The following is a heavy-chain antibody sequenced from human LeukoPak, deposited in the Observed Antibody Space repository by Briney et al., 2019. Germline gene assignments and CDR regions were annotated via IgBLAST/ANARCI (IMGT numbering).Heavy chain of an antibody. D-gene: IGHD3-16*01. V-gene: IGHV3-30*18. CDR2: ISYDGSNK. J-gene: IGHJ4*02. Sequence: PGGSLRLSCAASGFTFSSYGMHWVRQAPGKGLEWVAVISYDGSNKYYADSVKGRFTISRDNSKNTLYLQMNSLRAEDTAVYYGAKEGGYYFDYWGQGTLVTVSS. CDR3: AKEGGYYFDY. CDR1: GFTFSSYG.